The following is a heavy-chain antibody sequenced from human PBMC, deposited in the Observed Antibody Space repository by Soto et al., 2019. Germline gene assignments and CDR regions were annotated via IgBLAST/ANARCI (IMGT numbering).Heavy chain of an antibody. V-gene: IGHV1-3*01. CDR1: GYTFTSYG. J-gene: IGHJ4*02. CDR2: INPGNGNT. Sequence: ASVKVSCKASGYTFTSYGMNWVRQAPGRGLEWMGWINPGNGNTKYSQKFQGRVTITADESTSTAYMELSSLRSEDTAVYYCAREANIVGATKYDYWGQGTLVTVSS. D-gene: IGHD1-26*01. CDR3: AREANIVGATKYDY.